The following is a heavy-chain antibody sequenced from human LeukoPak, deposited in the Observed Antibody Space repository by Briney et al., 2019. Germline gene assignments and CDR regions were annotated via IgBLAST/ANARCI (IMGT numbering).Heavy chain of an antibody. J-gene: IGHJ6*03. CDR1: GFTFSSYA. V-gene: IGHV3-23*01. CDR3: AKGDEMVTTYYYYYMDV. CDR2: ISGSGGST. D-gene: IGHD4-23*01. Sequence: GGSLRLSCAASGFTFSSYAMSWVRQAPGKGLEWVSAISGSGGSTYYADSVKGRFTISRDNSKNTLYLQMNSLRAEDTAVYYCAKGDEMVTTYYYYYMDVWGKGTTVTVSS.